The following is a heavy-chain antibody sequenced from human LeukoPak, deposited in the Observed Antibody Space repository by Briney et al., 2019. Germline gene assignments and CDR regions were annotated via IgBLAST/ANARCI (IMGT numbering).Heavy chain of an antibody. D-gene: IGHD4-17*01. V-gene: IGHV3-23*01. CDR3: AKALYGEHDAFDI. J-gene: IGHJ3*02. Sequence: GGSLRLSCAASGFTFSNYAMSWVRQAPGKGLEWVSNILGSGGRTYIADSVKGRFTISRDNSKNTLYLLMNSLRAEDTAVYYCAKALYGEHDAFDIWGQGTRVTVSS. CDR1: GFTFSNYA. CDR2: ILGSGGRT.